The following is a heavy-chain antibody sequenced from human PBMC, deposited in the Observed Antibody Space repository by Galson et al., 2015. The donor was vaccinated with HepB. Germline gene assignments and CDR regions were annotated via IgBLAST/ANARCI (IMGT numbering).Heavy chain of an antibody. Sequence: SVKVSCKASGGTFSSYTISWVRQAPGQGLEWMGRIIPILGIANYAQKFQGRVTITADKSTSTAYMELSSLRSEDTAVYYCARGGGLVTDHENHNWFDPWGQGTLVTVSS. V-gene: IGHV1-69*02. CDR3: ARGGGLVTDHENHNWFDP. D-gene: IGHD3/OR15-3a*01. J-gene: IGHJ5*02. CDR2: IIPILGIA. CDR1: GGTFSSYT.